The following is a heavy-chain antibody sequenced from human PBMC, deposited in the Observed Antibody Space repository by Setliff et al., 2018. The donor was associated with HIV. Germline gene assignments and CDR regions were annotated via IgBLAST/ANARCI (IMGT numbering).Heavy chain of an antibody. V-gene: IGHV4-61*09. CDR1: GGSISSGSYY. D-gene: IGHD3-22*01. CDR2: IYTSGST. Sequence: SETLSLTCTVSGGSISSGSYYWSWIRQPAGKGLEWIGHIYTSGSTNYKPSLKSRVTISVDTSKNQFSLKLSSVTAADTAVYYCAREGDWDSSGYYRYYYYMDVWGKGTTVTVSS. CDR3: AREGDWDSSGYYRYYYYMDV. J-gene: IGHJ6*03.